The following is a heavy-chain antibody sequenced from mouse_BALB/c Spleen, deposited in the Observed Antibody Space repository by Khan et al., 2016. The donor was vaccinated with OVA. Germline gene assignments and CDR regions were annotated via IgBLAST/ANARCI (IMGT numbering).Heavy chain of an antibody. CDR1: GYTFINYW. J-gene: IGHJ2*01. CDR3: ARRGIRWYFDY. V-gene: IGHV1-7*01. D-gene: IGHD1-1*01. CDR2: INPSTGYT. Sequence: QVQLQQSGAELAKPGASVKMSCKASGYTFINYWILWVKQRPGQGLEWIGYINPSTGYTEYNQNFKDNATLTADKSSSTAYMQLSSLTSEDSAVYYCARRGIRWYFDYWGQGTTLTVSS.